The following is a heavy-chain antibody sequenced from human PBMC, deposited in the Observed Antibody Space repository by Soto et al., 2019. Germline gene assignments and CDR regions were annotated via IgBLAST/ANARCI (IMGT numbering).Heavy chain of an antibody. CDR1: GLTFSDYY. CDR3: ASSSRKVRGVIIMGPDYYYGMDV. V-gene: IGHV3-11*03. D-gene: IGHD3-10*01. J-gene: IGHJ6*02. CDR2: ISSSSSYT. Sequence: GGSLRLSCAASGLTFSDYYMSWIRQAPGKGLEWVSYISSSSSYTNYADSVKGRFTISRDNAKNSLYLQMNSLRAEDTAVYYCASSSRKVRGVIIMGPDYYYGMDVWGQGTTVTVSS.